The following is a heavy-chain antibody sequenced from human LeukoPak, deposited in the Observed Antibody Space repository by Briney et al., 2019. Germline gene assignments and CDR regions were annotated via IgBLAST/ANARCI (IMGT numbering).Heavy chain of an antibody. CDR3: ARDLSVAGYYYYYYMDV. D-gene: IGHD6-19*01. CDR2: ISGSGDT. J-gene: IGHJ6*03. V-gene: IGHV3-23*01. Sequence: GGSLRLSCAASGFTFSSYAMGWVRQAPGKGLEWVSAISGSGDTYYADSVKGRFTISRDNAKNSLYLQMNSLRAEDTAVYYCARDLSVAGYYYYYYMDVWGKGTTVTVSS. CDR1: GFTFSSYA.